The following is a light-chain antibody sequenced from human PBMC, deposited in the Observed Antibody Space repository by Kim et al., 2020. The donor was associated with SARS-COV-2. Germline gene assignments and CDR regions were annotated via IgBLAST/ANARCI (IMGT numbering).Light chain of an antibody. CDR2: RTN. CDR1: STNVGYQG. CDR3: SAWDMSLSAWV. J-gene: IGLJ3*02. Sequence: RQTAPITCTGYSTNVGYQGVAWLQQHQGHPPKLLFYRTNKRPSGISERLSTSRSGNTASLTITGLQPEDEADYYCSAWDMSLSAWVFGGGTQLTVL. V-gene: IGLV10-54*01.